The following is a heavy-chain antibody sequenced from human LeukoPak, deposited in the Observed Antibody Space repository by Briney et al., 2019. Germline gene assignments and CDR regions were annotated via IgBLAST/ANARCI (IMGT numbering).Heavy chain of an antibody. D-gene: IGHD3-16*01. CDR3: AKGLHGGVGYGVDV. CDR1: GFTVSSNY. Sequence: GGSLRLSCAASGFTVSSNYMSWVRQAPGKGLEWVSVMYSGGSTYYADSVKGRFTISRDNSKNTLYLQMKNLRVEHTAVYYCAKGLHGGVGYGVDVWGQGTTVSVSS. V-gene: IGHV3-53*01. CDR2: MYSGGST. J-gene: IGHJ6*02.